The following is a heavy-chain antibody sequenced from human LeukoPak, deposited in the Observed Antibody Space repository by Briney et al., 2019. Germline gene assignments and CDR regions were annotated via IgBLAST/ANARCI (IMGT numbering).Heavy chain of an antibody. CDR2: ISSSSSTI. CDR1: GFTFSSYS. D-gene: IGHD3-3*01. Sequence: GGSLRLSCAASGFTFSSYSMNWVRQAPGKGLEWVSYISSSSSTIYYADSVKGRFTISRDNAKNSLYLQMNSLRAEDTAVYYCAGEDRFLEWLFGPWGQGTLVTVSS. CDR3: AGEDRFLEWLFGP. J-gene: IGHJ5*02. V-gene: IGHV3-48*01.